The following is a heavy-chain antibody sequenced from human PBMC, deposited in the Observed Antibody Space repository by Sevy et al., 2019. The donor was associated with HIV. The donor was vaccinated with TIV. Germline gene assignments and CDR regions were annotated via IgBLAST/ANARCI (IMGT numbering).Heavy chain of an antibody. CDR2: ISSSGSSI. CDR1: GFTFSSYD. D-gene: IGHD3-3*01. J-gene: IGHJ6*02. Sequence: GGSLRLSCTASGFTFSSYDMNWVRQAPGKGLEWVSKISSSGSSIYYADSVKGRFTISRDNAKNSLYLQMNSLRAEDTALYHCARDRSDFWSGYSPPDVWGQGTTVTVSS. V-gene: IGHV3-48*03. CDR3: ARDRSDFWSGYSPPDV.